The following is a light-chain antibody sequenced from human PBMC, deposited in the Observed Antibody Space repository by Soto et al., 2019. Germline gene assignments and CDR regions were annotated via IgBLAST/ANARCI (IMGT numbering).Light chain of an antibody. V-gene: IGLV2-14*03. CDR2: GVT. J-gene: IGLJ1*01. Sequence: QSALTQPTSVSGSPGQSITISCTGNHNDIGTYDYVSWYQQHPGRAPRLLIHGVTTRPSGISDRFSASKSGLTASLAISGLQPEDEADYYCSSFTSNRIYVFXPGTKLTVL. CDR1: HNDIGTYDY. CDR3: SSFTSNRIYV.